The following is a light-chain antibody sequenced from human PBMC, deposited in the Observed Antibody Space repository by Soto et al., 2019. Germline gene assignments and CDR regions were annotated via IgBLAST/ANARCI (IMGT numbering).Light chain of an antibody. Sequence: QAAVTQEPSLTVSPGGTVTLTCASSTGTVTSGHYPNWLQQKPGQAPRALIYSTDTRHSWTPARFSGSLLGGKAALTLSGVQPEGEADYYCLLYYGGAVVFGGGTKLTVL. CDR3: LLYYGGAVV. CDR1: TGTVTSGHY. CDR2: STD. J-gene: IGLJ2*01. V-gene: IGLV7-43*01.